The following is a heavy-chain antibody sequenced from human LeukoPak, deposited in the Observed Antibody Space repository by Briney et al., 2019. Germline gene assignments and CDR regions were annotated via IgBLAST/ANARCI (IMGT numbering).Heavy chain of an antibody. Sequence: SETLSLTCTVSSYSITSGYYWARIRQSPGKGLEWIGRIYHSGNTYYNPSLKSRVIILVDTSKNQFSLQLGSVTPTDTAVYYCARAGYCSGVSCYSAVPGKYWGQGALVTVSS. CDR2: IYHSGNT. V-gene: IGHV4-38-2*02. CDR1: SYSITSGYY. CDR3: ARAGYCSGVSCYSAVPGKY. J-gene: IGHJ4*02. D-gene: IGHD2-15*01.